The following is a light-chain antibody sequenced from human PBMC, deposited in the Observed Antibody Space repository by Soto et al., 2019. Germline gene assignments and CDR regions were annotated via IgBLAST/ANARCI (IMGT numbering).Light chain of an antibody. Sequence: QLVLTQPASVSGSPGQSITISCTGTSSDVGGYNYVSWYQQHPGKAPKLMIYEVSNRPSGVSNRFSGSKSGNTASLTIFGLQAEDEADYYCNSHTSSSTRPYVFGTGTKLTVL. CDR3: NSHTSSSTRPYV. CDR1: SSDVGGYNY. V-gene: IGLV2-14*01. CDR2: EVS. J-gene: IGLJ1*01.